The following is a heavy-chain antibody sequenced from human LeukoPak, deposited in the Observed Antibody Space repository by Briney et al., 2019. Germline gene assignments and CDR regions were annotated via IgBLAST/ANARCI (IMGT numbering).Heavy chain of an antibody. V-gene: IGHV4-59*01. D-gene: IGHD6-19*01. CDR2: IYYSGST. J-gene: IGHJ5*02. Sequence: SETLSLTCTVSGGSISSYYWSWIRQPPGKGLEWIGYIYYSGSTNYNPSLKSRVTISVDTSRNQFSLKLSSVTAADTAVYYCARDGEAGTPGWFDPWGQGTLVTVSS. CDR1: GGSISSYY. CDR3: ARDGEAGTPGWFDP.